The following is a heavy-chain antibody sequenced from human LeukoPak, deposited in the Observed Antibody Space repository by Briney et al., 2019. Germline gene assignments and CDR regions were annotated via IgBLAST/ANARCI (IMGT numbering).Heavy chain of an antibody. Sequence: GSLRLSCAASGFTFSSYAMHWVRQAPGKGLEWVAVISYDGSDKYSADSVRGRFTVSRDNPKNTLYLQMNSLRAEDTAVYYCAGEMGYCSGGSCSRMDVWGQGTTVTVSS. CDR3: AGEMGYCSGGSCSRMDV. CDR1: GFTFSSYA. CDR2: ISYDGSDK. D-gene: IGHD2-15*01. V-gene: IGHV3-30*04. J-gene: IGHJ6*02.